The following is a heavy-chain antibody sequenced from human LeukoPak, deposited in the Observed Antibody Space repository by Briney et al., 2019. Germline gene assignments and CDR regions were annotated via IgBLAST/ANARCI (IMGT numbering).Heavy chain of an antibody. CDR3: ARVPIVVMVAAKGYWFDP. D-gene: IGHD2-15*01. J-gene: IGHJ5*02. CDR2: ISAYNGNT. Sequence: ASVKVSCKASGYTFTSYGISWVRQAPGQGLEWMGWISAYNGNTNYAQKLQGRVTMTTDTSTSTAYMELRSLRSDDTAVYYCARVPIVVMVAAKGYWFDPWGQGTLVTVSS. CDR1: GYTFTSYG. V-gene: IGHV1-18*01.